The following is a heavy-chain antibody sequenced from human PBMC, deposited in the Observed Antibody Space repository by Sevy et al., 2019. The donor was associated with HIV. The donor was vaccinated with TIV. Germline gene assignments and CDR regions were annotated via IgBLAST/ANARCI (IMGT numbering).Heavy chain of an antibody. CDR2: IWYDGSNK. J-gene: IGHJ6*02. CDR3: ARGGYDFWSGYRGHYYYGMDV. V-gene: IGHV3-33*01. Sequence: GGSLRLSCAASGFTFSSYGMHWVRQAPGKGLEWVAVIWYDGSNKYYAHSVKGRFTISRDNSKNTLYLQMNSLRAEDTAVYYCARGGYDFWSGYRGHYYYGMDVWGQGTTVTVSS. D-gene: IGHD3-3*01. CDR1: GFTFSSYG.